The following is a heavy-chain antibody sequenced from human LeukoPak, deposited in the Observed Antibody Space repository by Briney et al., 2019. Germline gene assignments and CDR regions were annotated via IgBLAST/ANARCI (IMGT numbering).Heavy chain of an antibody. CDR3: AREGYCSGGSCYFFDY. CDR2: INPSGGST. D-gene: IGHD2-15*01. J-gene: IGHJ4*02. Sequence: ASVNVSCKVSGYTFTSYYMHWVRQAPGQGLEWMGIINPSGGSTSYAQKFQGRVTMTRDTSTSTVYMELSSLRSEDTAVYYCAREGYCSGGSCYFFDYWGQGTLVTVSS. CDR1: GYTFTSYY. V-gene: IGHV1-46*01.